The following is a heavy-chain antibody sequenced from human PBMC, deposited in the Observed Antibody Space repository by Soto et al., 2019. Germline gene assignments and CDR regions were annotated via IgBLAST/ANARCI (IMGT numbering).Heavy chain of an antibody. D-gene: IGHD6-19*01. V-gene: IGHV3-66*01. J-gene: IGHJ1*01. Sequence: GGSLGLSCAASGFSVTASYMIWVRQAPGKGLEFVSVIWTNGGTLYADSVKGRFILSRDNSMNTVYLQMNSLRVEDTAVYYCAGGSGWYIHQWGQGTLVTVS. CDR2: IWTNGGT. CDR3: AGGSGWYIHQ. CDR1: GFSVTASY.